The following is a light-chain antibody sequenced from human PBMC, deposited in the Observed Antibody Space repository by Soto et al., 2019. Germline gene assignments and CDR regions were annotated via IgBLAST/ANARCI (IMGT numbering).Light chain of an antibody. Sequence: EIVMTQSPATLSVSPGERATLSCRASQSVSSNLAWYQQKPGQAPRLLIYGASTRATGIPARFSGGGSGRDFTLTISRLEPEDSAVYYCQQYGSSPGTFGQGTKVDIK. V-gene: IGKV3-15*01. CDR3: QQYGSSPGT. CDR2: GAS. CDR1: QSVSSN. J-gene: IGKJ1*01.